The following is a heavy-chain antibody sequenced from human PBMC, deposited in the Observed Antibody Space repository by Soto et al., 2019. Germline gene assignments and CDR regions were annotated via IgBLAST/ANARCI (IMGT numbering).Heavy chain of an antibody. D-gene: IGHD3-9*01. J-gene: IGHJ6*03. CDR1: GGSISSYY. CDR2: IYYSGST. V-gene: IGHV4-59*01. Sequence: PSATLSLTCTVSGGSISSYYCSWTRQPPGKGLEWIGYIYYSGSTNYNPSLKSRVTISVDTSKNQFSLKLSSVTAADTAVYYCARGYYDILTGYLPGYYYYYYMDVWGKGTTVTVSS. CDR3: ARGYYDILTGYLPGYYYYYYMDV.